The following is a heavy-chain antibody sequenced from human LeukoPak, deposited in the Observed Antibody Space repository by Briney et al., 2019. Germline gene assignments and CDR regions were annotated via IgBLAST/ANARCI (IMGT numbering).Heavy chain of an antibody. J-gene: IGHJ5*02. CDR3: ARGALKCDPCFFHR. CDR1: GFTFSSYD. V-gene: IGHV3-48*03. Sequence: PGGSLRLSCAASGFTFSSYDMNWVRQAPGKGLEWVSYISGSGGTIYYADSVKGRFTISRDNANNSLYLQMHSLRAEDTAVYYCARGALKCDPCFFHRWGQGTLVTVSS. D-gene: IGHD2-21*01. CDR2: ISGSGGTI.